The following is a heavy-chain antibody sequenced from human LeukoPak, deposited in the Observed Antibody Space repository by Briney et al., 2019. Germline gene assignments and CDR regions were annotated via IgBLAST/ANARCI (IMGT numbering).Heavy chain of an antibody. CDR1: GFIFSNYD. V-gene: IGHV3-23*01. CDR2: VSASGSIT. Sequence: GGSLRLSCAGSGFIFSNYDMTWVRQAPGKGLEYVSGVSASGSITYYPDPVKGRFTISRDNSKNTLYLQVNSLRAEDTAVYYCAKGGKWDVTPFDYWGQGTLVTVSS. J-gene: IGHJ4*02. CDR3: AKGGKWDVTPFDY. D-gene: IGHD1-26*01.